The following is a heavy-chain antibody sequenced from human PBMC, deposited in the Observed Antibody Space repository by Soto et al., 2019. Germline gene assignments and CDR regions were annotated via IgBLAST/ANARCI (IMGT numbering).Heavy chain of an antibody. J-gene: IGHJ6*02. CDR2: ISSSGSTL. V-gene: IGHV3-48*03. CDR3: ARGSGSYPIRMDV. Sequence: GGSLRLSCAASGFTFSSYEMKWVRQAPGKGLEWVSDISSSGSTLHYADSVKGRFTISRDNAKNSLNLQMNSLRADDTAVYYCARGSGSYPIRMDVWGQGTTVTVSS. D-gene: IGHD3-10*01. CDR1: GFTFSSYE.